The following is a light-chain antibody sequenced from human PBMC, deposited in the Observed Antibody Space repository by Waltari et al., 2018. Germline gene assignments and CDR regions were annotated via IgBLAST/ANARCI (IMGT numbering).Light chain of an antibody. CDR3: QQYSSFPPLT. V-gene: IGKV1-NL1*01. J-gene: IGKJ4*01. CDR2: AAS. CDR1: QAISTS. Sequence: DIQMTQSPSSLSASVGNTVTNPCRATQAISTSLAWYQQKPGKAPKLLLYAASTLDSGVPSRFSGSGSGTEFTLTISSLQSEDFATYYCQQYSSFPPLTFGGGTKVEIK.